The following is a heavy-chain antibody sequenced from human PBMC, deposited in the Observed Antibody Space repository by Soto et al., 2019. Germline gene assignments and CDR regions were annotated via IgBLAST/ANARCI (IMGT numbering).Heavy chain of an antibody. CDR1: GGSISSSNW. V-gene: IGHV4-4*02. CDR2: IYHSGST. CDR3: ARDVIQLWLNAFDP. J-gene: IGHJ5*02. D-gene: IGHD5-18*01. Sequence: ASETLSLTCAVSGGSISSSNWWSWVRQPPGKGLEWIGEIYHSGSTNYNPSLKSRVTISVDKSKNQFSLKLSSVTAADTAVYYCARDVIQLWLNAFDPWGQGTLVTVSS.